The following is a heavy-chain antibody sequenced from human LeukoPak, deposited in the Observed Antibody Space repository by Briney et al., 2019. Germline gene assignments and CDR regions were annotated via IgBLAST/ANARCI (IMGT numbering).Heavy chain of an antibody. CDR1: GFTFSSYR. CDR2: ISSSSSYI. J-gene: IGHJ4*02. V-gene: IGHV3-21*01. CDR3: ARDPRDGYNYYSY. Sequence: GGSLRLSCAASGFTFSSYRMNWVRQAPGKGLEWVSSISSSSSYIYYADSVKGRFTISRDNAKNSLYLQMNSLRAEDTAVYYCARDPRDGYNYYSYWGQGTLVTVSS. D-gene: IGHD5-24*01.